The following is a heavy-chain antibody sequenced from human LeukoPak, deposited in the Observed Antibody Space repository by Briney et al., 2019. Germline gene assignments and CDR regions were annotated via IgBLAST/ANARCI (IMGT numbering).Heavy chain of an antibody. V-gene: IGHV3-11*04. Sequence: GGSLRLSCAASGFTFSDYYVSWIRQAPGKGLEWVSYISSSGSTIYYADSVKGRFTISRDNAKNSLYLQMNSLRAEDTAVYYCARDEYSSSFDPWGQGTLVTVSS. CDR2: ISSSGSTI. CDR3: ARDEYSSSFDP. D-gene: IGHD6-6*01. J-gene: IGHJ5*02. CDR1: GFTFSDYY.